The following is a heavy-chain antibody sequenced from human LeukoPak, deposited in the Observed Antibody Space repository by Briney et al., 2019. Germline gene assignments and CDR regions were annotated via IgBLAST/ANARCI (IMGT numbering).Heavy chain of an antibody. J-gene: IGHJ4*02. CDR3: AIWGEAAAGIYY. CDR1: GGSINSYY. Sequence: KPSETLSLTCSVSGGSINSYYWSWIRQPPGKGLEWLGYIYYSGSTKYNPSLKSRISISVDTSKNQFSLKLSSVTAADTAVYYCAIWGEAAAGIYYWGQGTLVTVSS. CDR2: IYYSGST. D-gene: IGHD6-13*01. V-gene: IGHV4-59*01.